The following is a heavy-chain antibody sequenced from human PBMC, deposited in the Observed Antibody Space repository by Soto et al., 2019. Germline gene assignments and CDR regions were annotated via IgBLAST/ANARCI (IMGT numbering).Heavy chain of an antibody. Sequence: QVQLQESGPGLVKPSQTLSLTCKVSGDSVSSGRDFWSSIRQHPGMALEWIGYISYSGTTYYTPSLRSRVSISIDTSQNQFSLRLDSVTAADTAVYYCARGRPMLGAKAFFDYWGQGTRVAVSS. CDR1: GDSVSSGRDF. D-gene: IGHD1-26*01. CDR2: ISYSGTT. CDR3: ARGRPMLGAKAFFDY. J-gene: IGHJ4*02. V-gene: IGHV4-31*03.